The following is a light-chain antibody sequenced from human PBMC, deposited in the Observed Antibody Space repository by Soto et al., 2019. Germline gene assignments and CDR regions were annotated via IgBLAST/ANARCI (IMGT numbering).Light chain of an antibody. Sequence: QSVLTQPPSVSGAPGQRVTISCTGSSSNIGTPYDVHWYRQLPGTAPKLLIYGNSNRPSGVPDRFFGSKSGTSASLAITGLQAEDEADYYCQSYDSSLSGYVIFGGGTKVTVL. CDR2: GNS. CDR3: QSYDSSLSGYVI. J-gene: IGLJ2*01. V-gene: IGLV1-40*01. CDR1: SSNIGTPYD.